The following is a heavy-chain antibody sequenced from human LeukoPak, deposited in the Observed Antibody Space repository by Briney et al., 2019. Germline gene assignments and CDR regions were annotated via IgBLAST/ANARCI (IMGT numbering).Heavy chain of an antibody. CDR3: AKGGSTSRVTTSRVVFGYYYYMDV. CDR1: GFTFSSHA. V-gene: IGHV3-23*01. D-gene: IGHD4-17*01. J-gene: IGHJ6*03. Sequence: GGCVRLSCAASGFTFSSHAMSWVRQAQGKGLEWGSSLSGSGGSTYHTDSVKGRFIISRDNSKTNLHVQLNSLRAEDTAVYYCAKGGSTSRVTTSRVVFGYYYYMDVWGKGTPVTVSS. CDR2: LSGSGGST.